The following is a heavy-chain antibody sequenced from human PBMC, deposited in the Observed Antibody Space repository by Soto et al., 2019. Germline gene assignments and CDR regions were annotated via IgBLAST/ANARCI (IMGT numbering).Heavy chain of an antibody. V-gene: IGHV4-59*01. CDR3: ARDVTTRSEMNWFDP. Sequence: SETLSLTCAVYGGSFSSYYWSWIRQPPGKGLEWIGYIYYSGSTNYNPSLKSRVTISVDTSKNQFSLKLSSVTAADTAVFYCARDVTTRSEMNWFDPWGQGTLVTVSS. CDR1: GGSFSSYY. CDR2: IYYSGST. J-gene: IGHJ5*02. D-gene: IGHD3-22*01.